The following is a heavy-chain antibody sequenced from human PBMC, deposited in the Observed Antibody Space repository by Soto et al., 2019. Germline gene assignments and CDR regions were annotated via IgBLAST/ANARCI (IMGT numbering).Heavy chain of an antibody. CDR1: GYTFTTYG. V-gene: IGHV1-18*01. Sequence: QVQLVQSGAEVRKPGASVKVSCKASGYTFTTYGISWVRQAPGQGLEWMGWISGYNGHTKYAQKFQGRVTMTTDTSTSTVYMDLRRLRSDDTAVYYCAMEGEMPYYYYGLDVWGQGTPVTVSS. CDR2: ISGYNGHT. CDR3: AMEGEMPYYYYGLDV. J-gene: IGHJ6*02. D-gene: IGHD3-16*01.